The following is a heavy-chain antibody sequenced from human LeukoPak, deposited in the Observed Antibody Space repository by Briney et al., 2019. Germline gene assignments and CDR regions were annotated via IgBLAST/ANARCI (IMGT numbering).Heavy chain of an antibody. CDR2: IYHSGST. V-gene: IGHV4-38-2*02. D-gene: IGHD3-10*01. CDR1: GYSISSGYY. Sequence: SETLSLTCTVSGYSISSGYYWGWIRQPPGKGLEWIGSIYHSGSTYYNPSLESRVTISVDTSKNQFSLKLSSVTAADTAVYYCASTSGWFDPWGQGTLVTVSS. CDR3: ASTSGWFDP. J-gene: IGHJ5*02.